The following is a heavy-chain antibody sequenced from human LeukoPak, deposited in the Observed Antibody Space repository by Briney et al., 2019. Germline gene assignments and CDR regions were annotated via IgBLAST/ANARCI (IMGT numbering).Heavy chain of an antibody. D-gene: IGHD3-16*01. CDR2: ISTSSSYI. Sequence: GGSLRLSCAAYGFTFSSYSMNWVRQAPGKGLEWVSFISTSSSYIYYADSVKGRFTISRDNAKNSLYLEMNSLRAEDTAVYYCAKDVAYTFDYWGQGTLVTVSS. J-gene: IGHJ4*02. CDR1: GFTFSSYS. V-gene: IGHV3-21*01. CDR3: AKDVAYTFDY.